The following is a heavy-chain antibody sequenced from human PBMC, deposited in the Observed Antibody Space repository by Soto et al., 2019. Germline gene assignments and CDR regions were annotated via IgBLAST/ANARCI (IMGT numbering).Heavy chain of an antibody. CDR1: GYTFTSYG. J-gene: IGHJ2*01. Sequence: ASVKVSCKAPGYTFTSYGISWVRQAPGQGLEWMGWISAYNGNTNYAQKLQGRVTMTTDTSTSTAYMELRSLRSDDTAVYYCARGSIAAPDGLDFDLWGRGTLVTVSS. CDR3: ARGSIAAPDGLDFDL. CDR2: ISAYNGNT. D-gene: IGHD6-6*01. V-gene: IGHV1-18*01.